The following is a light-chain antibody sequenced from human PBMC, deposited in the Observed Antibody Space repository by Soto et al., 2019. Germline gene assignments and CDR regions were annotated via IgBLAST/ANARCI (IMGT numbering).Light chain of an antibody. CDR3: QQYGSSQYT. Sequence: EIVLTQSPASLSLSPGERATLSCRASQSVSSSYLAWYQHKPGQAPRLLIYGASSRATGIPDRFSGSGSGTDFTLTISRLEPEDLAVYYCQQYGSSQYTFGQGTKLEIK. CDR2: GAS. CDR1: QSVSSSY. V-gene: IGKV3-20*01. J-gene: IGKJ2*01.